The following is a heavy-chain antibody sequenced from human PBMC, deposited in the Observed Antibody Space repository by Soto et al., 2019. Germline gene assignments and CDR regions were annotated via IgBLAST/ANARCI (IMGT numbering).Heavy chain of an antibody. Sequence: ETLSLTCSLSGGSINSSDHFWGWIRQTPGKGLEWIGSVYYTETTYYNPSLKSPVTISVETSRNTFSLKVNSVTAADTGIYYCARQRVLSTNMFITSFDPWGQGTLVTVSS. CDR1: GGSINSSDHF. CDR3: ARQRVLSTNMFITSFDP. V-gene: IGHV4-39*01. CDR2: VYYTETT. D-gene: IGHD3-10*02. J-gene: IGHJ5*02.